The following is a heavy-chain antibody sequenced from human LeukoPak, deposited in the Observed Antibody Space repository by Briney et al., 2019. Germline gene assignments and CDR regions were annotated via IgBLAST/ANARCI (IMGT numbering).Heavy chain of an antibody. D-gene: IGHD2-15*01. CDR3: AKDPLYCSGGSCYFPFDY. CDR1: GFTFSSYG. V-gene: IGHV3-30*18. J-gene: IGHJ4*02. Sequence: PGGSLRLSCAASGFTFSSYGMHWVRQAPGKGLEWVAVISYDGSNKYYADSVKGRFTISRDNSKNTLYLQMNSLRAEDTAIYYCAKDPLYCSGGSCYFPFDYWGQGTLVTVSS. CDR2: ISYDGSNK.